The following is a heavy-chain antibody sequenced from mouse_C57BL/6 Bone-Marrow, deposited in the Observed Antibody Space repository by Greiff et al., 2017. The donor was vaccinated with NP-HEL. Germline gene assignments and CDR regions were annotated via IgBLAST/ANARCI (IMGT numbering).Heavy chain of an antibody. J-gene: IGHJ3*01. CDR1: GYTFTDYY. CDR2: INPYNGGT. CDR3: ARSRTGPFAY. D-gene: IGHD4-1*01. V-gene: IGHV1-19*01. Sequence: VQLQQSGPVLVKPGASVKMSCKASGYTFTDYYMNWVKQSHGKSLEWIGVINPYNGGTSYNQKFKGKATLTVDKSSSTAYMELNSLTSEDSAVYYCARSRTGPFAYWGQGTLVTVSA.